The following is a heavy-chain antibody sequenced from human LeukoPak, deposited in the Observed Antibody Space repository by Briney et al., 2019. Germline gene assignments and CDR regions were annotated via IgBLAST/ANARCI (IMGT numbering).Heavy chain of an antibody. J-gene: IGHJ6*02. D-gene: IGHD6-19*01. CDR3: ARARVPSSGFYYYGMDV. CDR2: ISGSGGST. CDR1: GFTFSSYA. V-gene: IGHV3-23*01. Sequence: GGSLRLSCAASGFTFSSYAMSWVRQAPGKGLEWVSAISGSGGSTYYADSVKGRFTISRDNSKNTLYLQMNSLRAEDTAVYYCARARVPSSGFYYYGMDVWGQGTTVTVSS.